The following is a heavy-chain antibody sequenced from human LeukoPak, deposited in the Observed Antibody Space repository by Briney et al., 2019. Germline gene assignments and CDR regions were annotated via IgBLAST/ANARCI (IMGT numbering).Heavy chain of an antibody. J-gene: IGHJ3*02. CDR3: ARDGMVVHAFDI. CDR2: IYYSGST. Sequence: SETLSLTCTVSGGSISSYYWSWIRQPPGKGLEWIGYIYYSGSTNYNPSLKSRVTISVDTSKNQFSLKLSSVTAADTAVYYCARDGMVVHAFDIWGQGTMVTVSS. CDR1: GGSISSYY. V-gene: IGHV4-59*01. D-gene: IGHD2-15*01.